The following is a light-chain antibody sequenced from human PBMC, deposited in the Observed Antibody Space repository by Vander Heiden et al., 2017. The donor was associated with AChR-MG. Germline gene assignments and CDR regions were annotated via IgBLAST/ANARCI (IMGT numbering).Light chain of an antibody. Sequence: QSAPTQPAPASGSRGQSVTISRPGTNRDVVHYNLVPWYRQHPGKAPKLIIYEVTKRPSGSSNRFSGSKSGNTASLTISGLQADDEADYYCCSYGGSSSVDVVFGGGTKLTVL. CDR2: EVT. CDR3: CSYGGSSSVDVV. V-gene: IGLV2-23*02. CDR1: NRDVVHYNL. J-gene: IGLJ2*01.